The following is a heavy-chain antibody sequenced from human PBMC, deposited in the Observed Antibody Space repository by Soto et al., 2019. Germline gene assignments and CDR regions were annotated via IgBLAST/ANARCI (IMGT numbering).Heavy chain of an antibody. J-gene: IGHJ6*02. V-gene: IGHV3-23*01. CDR3: ARGDRGGSGSPASYYYSGLDV. CDR2: VSAGGDMT. D-gene: IGHD3-10*01. Sequence: DVQLLESGGHLVQPGGSLRLSWAASGFTFSSYAMSWVRQAPGKGLEWLSSVSAGGDMTYYSDSVKGRFTISRDNSNNALFLQMNSLRIEDTALYYCARGDRGGSGSPASYYYSGLDVWGQGTTVTVS. CDR1: GFTFSSYA.